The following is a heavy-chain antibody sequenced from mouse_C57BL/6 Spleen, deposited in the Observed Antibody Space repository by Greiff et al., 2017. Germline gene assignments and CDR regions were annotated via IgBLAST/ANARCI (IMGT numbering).Heavy chain of an antibody. CDR3: ARRGYYGSVDY. Sequence: EVQLQQSGPELVKPGASVKISCKASGYTFTDYYMNWVKQSHGKSLEWIGDINPNNGGTSYNQKFKGKATLTVDKSSSTAYMELRSLTSEDSAVYYCARRGYYGSVDYWGQGTTLTVSS. V-gene: IGHV1-26*01. D-gene: IGHD1-1*01. CDR1: GYTFTDYY. J-gene: IGHJ2*01. CDR2: INPNNGGT.